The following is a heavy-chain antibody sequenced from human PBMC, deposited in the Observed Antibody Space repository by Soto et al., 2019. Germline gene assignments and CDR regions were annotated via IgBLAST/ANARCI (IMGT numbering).Heavy chain of an antibody. CDR3: AKDQSDIPTYGVDV. Sequence: EVQLLESGGGLVQPGGSLRLSCAASGFTFNNYAMSWVRQAPGEGLEWVSGISSSGGKIYYADSVKGRFTISRDSTKSTLYLQMNSLRAEDTAVYHCAKDQSDIPTYGVDVWGQGTTVTDSS. V-gene: IGHV3-23*01. CDR1: GFTFNNYA. CDR2: ISSSGGKI. D-gene: IGHD1-1*01. J-gene: IGHJ6*02.